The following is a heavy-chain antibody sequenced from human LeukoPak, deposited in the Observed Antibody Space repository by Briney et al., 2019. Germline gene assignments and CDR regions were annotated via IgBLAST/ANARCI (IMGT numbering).Heavy chain of an antibody. V-gene: IGHV4-59*01. Sequence: SETLSLTCTVSNGSIDSYYWSWIRQTPEKGLEWIGYIYYSGYTTYNPSLKSRVTMSVDTPKKQISLKLNSVTAADTAVYYCARDHSGRSSLDMYFEHWGQGILVTVSA. CDR2: IYYSGYT. CDR1: NGSIDSYY. J-gene: IGHJ4*02. D-gene: IGHD5-12*01. CDR3: ARDHSGRSSLDMYFEH.